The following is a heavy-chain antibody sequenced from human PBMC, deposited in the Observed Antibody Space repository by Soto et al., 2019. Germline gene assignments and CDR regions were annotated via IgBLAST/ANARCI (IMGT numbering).Heavy chain of an antibody. J-gene: IGHJ6*02. V-gene: IGHV4-59*01. CDR2: IYYSGST. D-gene: IGHD6-19*01. CDR3: ARSSGWYPYYYYYGMDV. Sequence: PSETLSLTCTVSGGSISSYYWSWIRQPPGKGLEWIGYIYYSGSTNYNPSLKSRVTISVDTSKNQFSLKLSSVTAADTAVYYCARSSGWYPYYYYYGMDVWGQGTTVTVSS. CDR1: GGSISSYY.